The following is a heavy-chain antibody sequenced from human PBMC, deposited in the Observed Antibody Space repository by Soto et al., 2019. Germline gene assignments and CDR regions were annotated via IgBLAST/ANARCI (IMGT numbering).Heavy chain of an antibody. CDR3: ARDRSCSGSSCYHFDY. J-gene: IGHJ4*02. D-gene: IGHD2-15*01. Sequence: ASVKVSCKASGYTFTSYGISWVRQAPGQGLEWMGWISAYNGNTNYAQKLQGRVTMTTDTSTSTAYMELRSLRSDDTAVYYCARDRSCSGSSCYHFDYWGQGTLVTVSS. V-gene: IGHV1-18*01. CDR1: GYTFTSYG. CDR2: ISAYNGNT.